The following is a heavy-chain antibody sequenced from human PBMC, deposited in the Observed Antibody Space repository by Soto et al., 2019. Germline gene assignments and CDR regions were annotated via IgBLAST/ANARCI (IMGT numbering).Heavy chain of an antibody. CDR1: GDTFNFYT. CDR3: ATNYGSGSTHFDY. V-gene: IGHV1-69*02. D-gene: IGHD3-10*01. J-gene: IGHJ4*02. CDR2: IIPMLGMS. Sequence: QVQLVQSGAAVKKPGSPVRVSCTASGDTFNFYTISWVRQVPGQGPEWMGRIIPMLGMSNYAQKFQGRVTIMADKSTSTVYMNLSGLTSEDTAVYYCATNYGSGSTHFDYWGQGTLVTVSS.